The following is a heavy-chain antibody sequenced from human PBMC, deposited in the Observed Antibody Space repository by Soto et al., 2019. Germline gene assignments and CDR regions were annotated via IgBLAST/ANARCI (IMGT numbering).Heavy chain of an antibody. J-gene: IGHJ4*02. CDR3: ARQIYDSDTGPNFQYYFDS. D-gene: IGHD3-22*01. Sequence: LKISCKGSGYSFAGYWITWVRQKPGKGLEWMGRIDPSDSQTYYSPSFRGHVTISVTKSITTVFLQWSSLRASDTAMYYCARQIYDSDTGPNFQYYFDSWGQGTPVTV. V-gene: IGHV5-10-1*01. CDR1: GYSFAGYW. CDR2: IDPSDSQT.